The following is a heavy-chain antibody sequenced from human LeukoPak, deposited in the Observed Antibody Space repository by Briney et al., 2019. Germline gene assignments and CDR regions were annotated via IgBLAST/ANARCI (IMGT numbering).Heavy chain of an antibody. D-gene: IGHD2-8*01. J-gene: IGHJ4*02. V-gene: IGHV3-11*04. CDR1: GFTFSDYY. CDR2: ISESGSTI. CDR3: ARVGYAKGRDY. Sequence: GGSLRLSCAASGFTFSDYYMSWIRQAPGKGLDWVSYISESGSTIYYADAVKGRFTISRDNAKNSLYLQMNSLRAEDTAVYYCARVGYAKGRDYWGQGTLVTVSS.